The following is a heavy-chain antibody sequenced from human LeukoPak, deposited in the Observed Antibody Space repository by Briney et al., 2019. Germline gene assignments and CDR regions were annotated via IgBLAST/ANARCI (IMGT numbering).Heavy chain of an antibody. J-gene: IGHJ6*03. Sequence: PGGSLRLSCAASGFTFSSYWMSWVRQALGKGLEWVANIKQDGSEKYYVDSVKGRFTISRDNAKNSLYLQMNSLRVEDTAVYYCARDLYHENYYYHYMDVWGKGTTVTVSS. CDR3: ARDLYHENYYYHYMDV. CDR2: IKQDGSEK. CDR1: GFTFSSYW. V-gene: IGHV3-7*01. D-gene: IGHD2-2*01.